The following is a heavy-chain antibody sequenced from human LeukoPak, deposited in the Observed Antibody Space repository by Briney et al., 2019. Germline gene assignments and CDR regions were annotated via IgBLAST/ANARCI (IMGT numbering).Heavy chain of an antibody. CDR2: IHQDGSLQ. Sequence: GGSLRLSCAASGFTFTSYWMTWVRQPPGRGLEWVANIHQDGSLQFYVDSVKGRFTVSRGNARNLLYLQMNGLRAEDTAVYYCARAGSSYVEAAYWGLGTLVTVSS. D-gene: IGHD3-16*01. J-gene: IGHJ4*02. CDR1: GFTFTSYW. V-gene: IGHV3-7*01. CDR3: ARAGSSYVEAAY.